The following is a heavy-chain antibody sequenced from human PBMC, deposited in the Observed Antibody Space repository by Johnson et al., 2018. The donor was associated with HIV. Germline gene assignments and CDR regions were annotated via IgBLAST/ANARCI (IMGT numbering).Heavy chain of an antibody. V-gene: IGHV3-30*02. D-gene: IGHD2-21*01. Sequence: QVQLVESGGGLVQPGGSLRLSCAASGFTFSSYGMHWVRQAPGKGLEWVAFIRYDGSNKYYADSVKGRFTISRDNSKNTLYLQMNSLRAEDTAVYYCARDSLDGEYAFDIWGQGTMVTVSS. CDR1: GFTFSSYG. CDR2: IRYDGSNK. CDR3: ARDSLDGEYAFDI. J-gene: IGHJ3*02.